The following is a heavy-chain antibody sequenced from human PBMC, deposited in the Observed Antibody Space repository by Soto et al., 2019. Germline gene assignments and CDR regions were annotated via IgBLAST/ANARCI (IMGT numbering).Heavy chain of an antibody. Sequence: SETLSLTCTVSGGSISSSSYYWGWIRQPPGKGLEWIGSIYYSGSTYYNPSLKSRVTISVDTSKNQFSLKLSSVTAADTAVYYCARQSFAELTHPPHPWGQGTLVTVSS. J-gene: IGHJ5*02. CDR1: GGSISSSSYY. D-gene: IGHD3-10*01. CDR3: ARQSFAELTHPPHP. V-gene: IGHV4-39*01. CDR2: IYYSGST.